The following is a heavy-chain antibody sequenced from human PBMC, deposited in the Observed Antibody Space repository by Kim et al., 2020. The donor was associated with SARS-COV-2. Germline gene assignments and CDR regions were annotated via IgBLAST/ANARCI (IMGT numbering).Heavy chain of an antibody. D-gene: IGHD6-13*01. V-gene: IGHV7-4-1*02. Sequence: ASVKVSCKASGYTFTSYAMNWVRQAPGQGLEWMGWINTNTGNPTYAQGFTGRFVFSLDTSVSTAYLQISSLKAEDTAVYYCARTSPGASSSWYGRVDAFDIWGQGTMVTVSS. J-gene: IGHJ3*02. CDR3: ARTSPGASSSWYGRVDAFDI. CDR1: GYTFTSYA. CDR2: INTNTGNP.